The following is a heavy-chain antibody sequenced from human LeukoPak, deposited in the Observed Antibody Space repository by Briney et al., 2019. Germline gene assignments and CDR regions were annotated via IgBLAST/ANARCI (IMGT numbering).Heavy chain of an antibody. V-gene: IGHV1-69*05. CDR2: IIPIFGTA. Sequence: SVKVSCKASGGTFSSYAISWVRQAPGQGLEWMGGIIPIFGTANYAQKFQGRVTMTTDTSTSTAYMELRSLRSDDTAVYYCARVLGNPNWFDPWGQGSLVTVSS. CDR3: ARVLGNPNWFDP. J-gene: IGHJ5*02. CDR1: GGTFSSYA. D-gene: IGHD1-14*01.